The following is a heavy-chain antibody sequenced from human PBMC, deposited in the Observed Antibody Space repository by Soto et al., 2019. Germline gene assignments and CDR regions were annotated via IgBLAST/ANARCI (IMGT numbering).Heavy chain of an antibody. Sequence: QVQLVQSGAEVKKPGASVKVSCKTSGYTFASYGISWVRQAPGQGLEWMGWISAYNGNTNYAQKLQGRVTMTTDTFTSTAYMELSSLRSDDTAVYYCARDSRAPAAGTKGREDPWGQGTLVTVSS. CDR2: ISAYNGNT. D-gene: IGHD6-13*01. V-gene: IGHV1-18*01. CDR3: ARDSRAPAAGTKGREDP. CDR1: GYTFASYG. J-gene: IGHJ5*02.